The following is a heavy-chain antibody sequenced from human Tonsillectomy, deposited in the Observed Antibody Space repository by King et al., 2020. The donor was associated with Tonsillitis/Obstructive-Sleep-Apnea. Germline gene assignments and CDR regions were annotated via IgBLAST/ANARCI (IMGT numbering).Heavy chain of an antibody. J-gene: IGHJ3*02. CDR2: IYWEDAK. V-gene: IGHV2-5*02. CDR1: GFSLSTSGVG. Sequence: TLQESGRTLVKPTQTLTLTCTFSGFSLSTSGVGVNWIRQPPGKALEWLALIYWEDAKRYSPSLESRLTITKDTSKNQVVLTMTNMDPVDTATYYCARASELVDAFDIWGQGTMVTVSS. D-gene: IGHD6-6*01. CDR3: ARASELVDAFDI.